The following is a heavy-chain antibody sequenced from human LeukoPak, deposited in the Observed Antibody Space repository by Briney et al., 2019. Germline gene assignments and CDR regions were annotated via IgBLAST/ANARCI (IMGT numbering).Heavy chain of an antibody. D-gene: IGHD5-12*01. CDR1: GYTFTSYY. CDR2: IIPSTGST. Sequence: GASVKVSCKASGYTFTSYYIHWVGQAPGKGLEWMGIIIPSTGSTSYAQKFQGRVTMIRDTSTSTVYMELSSLRSEDTAVYYCATYSGYDPFDYWGQGTLVTVSS. J-gene: IGHJ4*02. V-gene: IGHV1-46*01. CDR3: ATYSGYDPFDY.